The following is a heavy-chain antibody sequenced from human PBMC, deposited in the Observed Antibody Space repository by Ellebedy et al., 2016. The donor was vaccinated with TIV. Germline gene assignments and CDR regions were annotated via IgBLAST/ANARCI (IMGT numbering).Heavy chain of an antibody. CDR3: ARAGGRHSTGSGFY. V-gene: IGHV3-21*04. CDR1: GFTFSSYT. D-gene: IGHD2-2*01. J-gene: IGHJ4*02. CDR2: ISSSSTYI. Sequence: PGGSLRLSCAASGFTFSSYTMNWVRQAPGKGLEWVSSISSSSTYIYSADSVEGRFTISRDNAKNSLYLQMSNLRAEDTAVFYCARAGGRHSTGSGFYWGQGTRVTVST.